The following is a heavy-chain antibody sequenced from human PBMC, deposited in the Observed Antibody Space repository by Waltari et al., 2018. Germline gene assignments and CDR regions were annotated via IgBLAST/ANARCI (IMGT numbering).Heavy chain of an antibody. V-gene: IGHV4-39*01. J-gene: IGHJ4*02. CDR2: IYYSGST. Sequence: QLQLQESGPGLVKPSETLSLTCTVSGGSISRSSYYWGWIRQPPGKGLEWIGSIYYSGSTYYNPSLKSRVTISVDTSKNQFSLKLSSVTAADTAVYYCARNGRGVYYYDSSGFGIADYWGQGTLVTVSS. D-gene: IGHD3-22*01. CDR3: ARNGRGVYYYDSSGFGIADY. CDR1: GGSISRSSYY.